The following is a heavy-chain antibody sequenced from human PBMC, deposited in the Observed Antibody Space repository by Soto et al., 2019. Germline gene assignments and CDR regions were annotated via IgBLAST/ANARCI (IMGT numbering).Heavy chain of an antibody. CDR1: GGSISSGGYY. V-gene: IGHV4-31*03. J-gene: IGHJ4*02. D-gene: IGHD3-10*01. CDR2: IYYSGST. Sequence: SETLSLTCTVSGGSISSGGYYWSWIRQHPGKGLEWIGYIYYSGSTYYNPSLKSRVTISVDTSKNQFSLKLSSVTAADTAVYYCARCFTMVRGVSEVYAYYFDYWGQGTLVTVSS. CDR3: ARCFTMVRGVSEVYAYYFDY.